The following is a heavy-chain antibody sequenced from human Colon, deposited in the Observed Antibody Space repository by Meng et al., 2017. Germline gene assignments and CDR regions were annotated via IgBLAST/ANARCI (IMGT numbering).Heavy chain of an antibody. J-gene: IGHJ4*02. CDR1: GLSIGTTGDY. Sequence: QGRRQGSGPGLVKPSQTLSLTCNVSGLSIGTTGDYWTWIRQRPGKGLEWIGKIFYTGTAHYNPSLKTRAAMSVDRSKNQFSLKLSSVTAADTAVYYCARADCTAGICYQFDNWGQGTLVTVSS. D-gene: IGHD2-8*02. CDR3: ARADCTAGICYQFDN. V-gene: IGHV4-31*03. CDR2: IFYTGTA.